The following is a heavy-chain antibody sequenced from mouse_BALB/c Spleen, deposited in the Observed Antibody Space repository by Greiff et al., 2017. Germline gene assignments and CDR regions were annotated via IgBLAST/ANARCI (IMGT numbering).Heavy chain of an antibody. Sequence: VQVVESGPGLVAPSQSLSITCTVSGFSLTGYGVNWVRQPPGKGLEWLGMIWGDGSTDYNSALKSRLSISKDNSKSQVFLKMNSLQTDDTARYYCARDHYRYDEDYAMDYWGQGTSVTVSS. J-gene: IGHJ4*01. CDR3: ARDHYRYDEDYAMDY. V-gene: IGHV2-6-7*01. CDR2: IWGDGST. CDR1: GFSLTGYG. D-gene: IGHD2-14*01.